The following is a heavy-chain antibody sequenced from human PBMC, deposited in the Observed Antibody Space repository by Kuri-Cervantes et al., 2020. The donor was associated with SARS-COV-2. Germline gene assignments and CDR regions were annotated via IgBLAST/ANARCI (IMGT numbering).Heavy chain of an antibody. D-gene: IGHD3-22*01. J-gene: IGHJ4*02. Sequence: GESLKISCAASGFTFSSYAMSWVRQAPGKGLEWVSVIYSGGSSTYYADSVKGRFTISRDNAKNSLYLQMNSLRAEDTAVYYCARDSFGYYYDSSGYYIPQFDYWGQGTLVTVSS. CDR3: ARDSFGYYYDSSGYYIPQFDY. CDR1: GFTFSSYA. V-gene: IGHV3-23*03. CDR2: IYSGGSST.